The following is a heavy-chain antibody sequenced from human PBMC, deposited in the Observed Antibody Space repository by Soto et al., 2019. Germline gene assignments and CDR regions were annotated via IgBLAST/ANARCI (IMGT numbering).Heavy chain of an antibody. D-gene: IGHD3-22*01. CDR2: ISYSAKT. V-gene: IGHV4-38-2*01. CDR1: GYSITSGFY. J-gene: IGHJ4*02. Sequence: PSETLSLTCGVSGYSITSGFYWGWVRQSPGKGLEWIGSISYSAKTFYNPSLASRLSIAVDTPMNQFSLRLTSVTAADTALYYCTRGAGAPWVRFDSWGQGTLVTVS. CDR3: TRGAGAPWVRFDS.